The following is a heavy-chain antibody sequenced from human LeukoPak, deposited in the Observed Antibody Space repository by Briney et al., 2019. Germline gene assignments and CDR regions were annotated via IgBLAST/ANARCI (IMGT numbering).Heavy chain of an antibody. J-gene: IGHJ6*03. V-gene: IGHV3-23*01. D-gene: IGHD3-16*01. CDR1: GFTFSSYA. Sequence: GGSLRLSCAASGFTFSSYAMSWVRQAPGKGLEWVSGIIDSGESTYYANFAKGRFTISRDNSNNTLYLQMNSLGAEDTAVYYCAKLGGQELHNYYVAVCGKGTTVAVSS. CDR3: AKLGGQELHNYYVAV. CDR2: IIDSGEST.